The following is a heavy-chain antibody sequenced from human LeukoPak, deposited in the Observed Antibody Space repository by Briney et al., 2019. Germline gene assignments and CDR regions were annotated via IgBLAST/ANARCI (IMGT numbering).Heavy chain of an antibody. J-gene: IGHJ4*02. D-gene: IGHD6-13*01. CDR3: ARDFYSSSFDY. V-gene: IGHV3-21*01. CDR2: ISSSSSYI. CDR1: GFTLSSYA. Sequence: GGSLRLSCVVSGFTLSSYAMSWVRQAPGKGLEWVSSISSSSSYIYYADSVKGRFTISRDNAKNSLYLQMNSLRAEDTAVYYCARDFYSSSFDYWGQGTLVTVSS.